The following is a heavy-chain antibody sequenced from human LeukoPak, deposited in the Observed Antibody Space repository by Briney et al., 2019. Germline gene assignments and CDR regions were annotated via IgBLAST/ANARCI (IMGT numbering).Heavy chain of an antibody. CDR3: ARVSDYYYGMDV. J-gene: IGHJ6*02. CDR2: ISGSGAST. Sequence: GGSLRLSCLTSGFTLSTNAMSWVRQAPGKGLEWISGISGSGASTYYADSVKGRFTISRDDSRNTLYLQMNSLRAEDTAVYYCARVSDYYYGMDVWGQGTTVTVSS. CDR1: GFTLSTNA. V-gene: IGHV3-23*01.